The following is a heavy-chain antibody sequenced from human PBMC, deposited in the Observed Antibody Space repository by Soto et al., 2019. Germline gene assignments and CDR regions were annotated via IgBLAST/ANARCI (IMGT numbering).Heavy chain of an antibody. Sequence: SVKVSCKASGGTFSSYAISWVRQAPGQGLEWMGGIIPIFGTANYAQKFQGRVTITADESTSTAYMELSSLRSEDTAVYYCARDYYGSGNYPAYGMDVWGQGTTVTVSS. D-gene: IGHD3-10*01. V-gene: IGHV1-69*13. J-gene: IGHJ6*02. CDR2: IIPIFGTA. CDR1: GGTFSSYA. CDR3: ARDYYGSGNYPAYGMDV.